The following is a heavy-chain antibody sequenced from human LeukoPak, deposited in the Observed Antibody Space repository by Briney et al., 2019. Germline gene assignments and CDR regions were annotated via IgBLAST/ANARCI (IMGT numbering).Heavy chain of an antibody. CDR3: AKDRLRVAGGFDY. D-gene: IGHD3-10*01. V-gene: IGHV3-23*01. Sequence: PGGSLRLSCEASGFTFSRYGMSWVRQAPGKGLEWVSSISDSGGSTYYADSVKGRFTISRDNSKNTLYVQMNSLRAEDTAVYYCAKDRLRVAGGFDYWGQGTLVTVSS. CDR1: GFTFSRYG. J-gene: IGHJ4*02. CDR2: ISDSGGST.